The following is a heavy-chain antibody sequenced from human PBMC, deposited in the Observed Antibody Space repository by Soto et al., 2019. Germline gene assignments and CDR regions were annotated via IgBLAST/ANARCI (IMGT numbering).Heavy chain of an antibody. D-gene: IGHD3-22*01. CDR1: GGTFSSYA. V-gene: IGHV1-69*13. CDR3: ARNAYYYDSSGYLLYYFDY. Sequence: ASVKVSCKASGGTFSSYAISWVRQAPGQGLEWMGGIIPIFGTANYAQKFQGRVTITADESTSTAYMELSSLRSEDTAVYYCARNAYYYDSSGYLLYYFDYWGQGTLVTVYS. J-gene: IGHJ4*02. CDR2: IIPIFGTA.